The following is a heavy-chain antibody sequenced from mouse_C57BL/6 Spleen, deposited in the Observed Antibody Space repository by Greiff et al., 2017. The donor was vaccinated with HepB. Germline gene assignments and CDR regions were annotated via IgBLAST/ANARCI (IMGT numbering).Heavy chain of an antibody. J-gene: IGHJ1*03. V-gene: IGHV3-6*01. Sequence: EVQLQQSGPGLVKPSQSLSLTCSVTGYSITSGYYWNWIRQFPGNKLEWMGYISYDGSNNYNPSLKNRISITRDTSKNQFFLKLNSVTTEDTATYYCARPHDYDGYFDVWGTGTTVTVSS. D-gene: IGHD2-4*01. CDR3: ARPHDYDGYFDV. CDR2: ISYDGSN. CDR1: GYSITSGYY.